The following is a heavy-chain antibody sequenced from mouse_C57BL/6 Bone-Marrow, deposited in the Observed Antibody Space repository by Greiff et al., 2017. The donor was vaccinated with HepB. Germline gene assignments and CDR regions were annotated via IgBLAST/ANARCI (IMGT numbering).Heavy chain of an antibody. V-gene: IGHV1-62-2*01. CDR2: FYPGSGSI. D-gene: IGHD1-1*01. J-gene: IGHJ4*01. CDR1: GYTFTEYT. CDR3: ARHEEAYYGSSYYAMDY. Sequence: VQLQQSGAELVKPGASVKLSCKASGYTFTEYTIHWVKQRSGQGLEWIGWFYPGSGSIKYNEKFKDKATLTADKSSSTVYMELSRLTSEDSAVYFCARHEEAYYGSSYYAMDYWGQGTSVTVSS.